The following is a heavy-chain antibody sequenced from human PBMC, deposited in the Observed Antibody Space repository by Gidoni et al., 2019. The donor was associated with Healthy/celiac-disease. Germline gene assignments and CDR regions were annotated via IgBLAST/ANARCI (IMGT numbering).Heavy chain of an antibody. D-gene: IGHD3-10*01. V-gene: IGHV3-21*01. CDR1: GSTFSSKS. CDR3: ASTLLLWFGELFSAPFDY. J-gene: IGHJ4*02. Sequence: EVQLVESGGGLVKPGGSRRLYCAAAGSTFSSKSRNWVRQAPGKGLEWVSSISSSSSYIYYADSVKGRFTISRDNAKNSLYLQMNSLRAEDTAVYYCASTLLLWFGELFSAPFDYWGQGTLVTVSS. CDR2: ISSSSSYI.